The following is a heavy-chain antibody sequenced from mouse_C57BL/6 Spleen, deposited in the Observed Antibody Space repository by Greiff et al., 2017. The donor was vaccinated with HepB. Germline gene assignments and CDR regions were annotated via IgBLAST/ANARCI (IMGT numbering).Heavy chain of an antibody. J-gene: IGHJ2*01. Sequence: VQLQQPGAELVMPGASVKLSCKASGYTFTSYWMHWVKQRPGQGLEWIGEIDPSDSYTNYNQKFKGKSTLTVDKSSSTAYMQLSSLTSEDSAVYYCARGGDYVFDYWGQGTTLTVSS. CDR3: ARGGDYVFDY. V-gene: IGHV1-69*01. D-gene: IGHD2-4*01. CDR1: GYTFTSYW. CDR2: IDPSDSYT.